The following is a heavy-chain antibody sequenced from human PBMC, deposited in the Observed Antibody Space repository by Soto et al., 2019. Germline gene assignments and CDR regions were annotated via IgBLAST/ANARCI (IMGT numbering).Heavy chain of an antibody. Sequence: QVQLQESGPGLVQPSGTLSLTCAVSGDSINNSHWWSWVRQTPGKGLEWIGETYHSGTTNYNPSLKTRVTISIDQSKNQFSPNMNSGTAADTAVYYCAREVNSSPARGPNCFAPWGQGTLVTVSS. CDR2: TYHSGTT. V-gene: IGHV4-4*02. D-gene: IGHD6-13*01. CDR1: GDSINNSHW. J-gene: IGHJ5*02. CDR3: AREVNSSPARGPNCFAP.